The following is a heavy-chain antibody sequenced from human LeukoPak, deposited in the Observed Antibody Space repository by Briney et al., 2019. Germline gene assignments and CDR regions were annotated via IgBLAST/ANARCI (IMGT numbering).Heavy chain of an antibody. CDR2: IYTSGST. V-gene: IGHV4-4*07. CDR1: GGSVSSYY. D-gene: IGHD3/OR15-3a*01. J-gene: IGHJ4*02. CDR3: ARDRGTGNFDY. Sequence: PSQTLSLTCTVSGGSVSSYYWSWIRQPAGKGLEWIGRIYTSGSTSFNPSLKSRVTISVDTSKNQFSLKLSSVTAADTAVYYCARDRGTGNFDYWGQGTLITVSS.